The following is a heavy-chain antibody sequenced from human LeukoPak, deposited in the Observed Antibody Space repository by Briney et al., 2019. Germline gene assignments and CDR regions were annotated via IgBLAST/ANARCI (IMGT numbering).Heavy chain of an antibody. CDR3: ARDNHSGSWSWFDP. V-gene: IGHV1-18*01. Sequence: ASVKVSCKASGYTFTNYGISWVRQAPGQGPEWMGWISAYSGHTNHAQKLQGRVTMTTDTSTSTAYMELRSLRSDDTAVYYCARDNHSGSWSWFDPWGQGSLVSVSA. CDR2: ISAYSGHT. J-gene: IGHJ5*02. D-gene: IGHD6-13*01. CDR1: GYTFTNYG.